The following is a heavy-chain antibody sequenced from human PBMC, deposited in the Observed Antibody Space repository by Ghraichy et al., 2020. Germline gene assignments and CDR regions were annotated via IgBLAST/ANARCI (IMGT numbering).Heavy chain of an antibody. CDR3: ARGSRVVRFYYYDGMDV. Sequence: GGSLRLSCLGSGFSFSGYSMNWVRQSPGKGLEWVSYITSSSRTKSYADSVKGRFTISRDNDQNSLYLQMNSLRDEDTAVYYCARGSRVVRFYYYDGMDVWGQGTTVTVSS. J-gene: IGHJ6*02. D-gene: IGHD4-23*01. CDR1: GFSFSGYS. CDR2: ITSSSRTK. V-gene: IGHV3-48*02.